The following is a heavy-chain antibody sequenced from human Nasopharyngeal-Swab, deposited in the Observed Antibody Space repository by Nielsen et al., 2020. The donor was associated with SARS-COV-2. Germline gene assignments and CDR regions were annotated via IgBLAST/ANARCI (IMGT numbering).Heavy chain of an antibody. CDR3: ARDRSTTGWNDAFDI. Sequence: ASVKVSCKASGYTFTRYYIHWVRQAPGQGPEWMGWMKPNSGVTNYAQNFQGRVTMASDTSSNTAYMELSRLTSDDAAVYFCARDRSTTGWNDAFDIWGQGTVVTVSS. D-gene: IGHD1-1*01. J-gene: IGHJ3*02. V-gene: IGHV1-2*02. CDR1: GYTFTRYY. CDR2: MKPNSGVT.